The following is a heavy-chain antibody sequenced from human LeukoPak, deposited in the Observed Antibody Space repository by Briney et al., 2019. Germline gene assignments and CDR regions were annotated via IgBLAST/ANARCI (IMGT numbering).Heavy chain of an antibody. CDR1: GGTFSSYA. CDR3: ARDGAPEGYCSSTSCLNWFDP. D-gene: IGHD2-2*01. Sequence: SVKVSCKASGGTFSSYAISWVRQAPGQGLEWMGGIIPIFGTANYAQKFQGRVTITTDESTSTAYMELSSLRSEDTAVYYCARDGAPEGYCSSTSCLNWFDPWGQGTLVTVSS. CDR2: IIPIFGTA. J-gene: IGHJ5*02. V-gene: IGHV1-69*05.